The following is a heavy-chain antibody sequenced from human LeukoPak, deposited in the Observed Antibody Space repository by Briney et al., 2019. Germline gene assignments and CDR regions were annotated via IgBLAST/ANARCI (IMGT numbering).Heavy chain of an antibody. CDR3: AKDLFGSVILTFDN. V-gene: IGHV3-23*01. CDR1: GFTFGNYA. Sequence: GGSLRLSCTGSGFTFGNYAISWVRQASGKGLEWVSAISGSAFMSYYGDSVQGRFTISRDNSKNTVYLQMNSLTAEDTAIYYCAKDLFGSVILTFDNWGRGTLVSVSS. CDR2: ISGSAFMS. J-gene: IGHJ4*02. D-gene: IGHD2-15*01.